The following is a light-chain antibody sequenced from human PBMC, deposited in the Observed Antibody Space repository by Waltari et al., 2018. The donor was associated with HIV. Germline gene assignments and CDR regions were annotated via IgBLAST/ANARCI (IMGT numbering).Light chain of an antibody. CDR1: HRLLYSNGHTY. CDR2: LGS. Sequence: DIVMTQSPLSLLFSPVEPASLSCTSIHRLLYSNGHTYLGWFLQKPGQSQKLLIYLGSNRASGVPDRFSAIASDTDFTLKISRVEAEDVGVYYCIQTLQTPFTFGPGTKVHIK. V-gene: IGKV2-28*01. CDR3: IQTLQTPFT. J-gene: IGKJ3*01.